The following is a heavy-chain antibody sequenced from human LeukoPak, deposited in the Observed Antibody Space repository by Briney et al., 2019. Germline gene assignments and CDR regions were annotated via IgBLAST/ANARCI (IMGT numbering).Heavy chain of an antibody. D-gene: IGHD2/OR15-2a*01. CDR2: ISSNGGST. J-gene: IGHJ4*02. CDR1: GFTFSSYA. Sequence: GGSLRLSCAASGFTFSSYAMHWVRQAPVKGLEYVSAISSNGGSTYYADSVKGRFTISRDNSKNTLYLQMSSLRAEDTAVYYCVKEGSRTFDSKYYFDYWGQGTLVTVSS. CDR3: VKEGSRTFDSKYYFDY. V-gene: IGHV3-64D*06.